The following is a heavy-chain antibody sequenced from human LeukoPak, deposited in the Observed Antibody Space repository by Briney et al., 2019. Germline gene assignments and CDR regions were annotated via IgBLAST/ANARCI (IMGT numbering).Heavy chain of an antibody. Sequence: GGSLRLSCAASGFTVSSNYTNWVRQAPGKGLEWVSVIYSGGSIYHADSVKGRFTISRDNSKNTLYLQMDSLRAEDTAVYYCARDSVGAGYSDYWGQGTLVTVSS. CDR2: IYSGGSI. V-gene: IGHV3-53*01. D-gene: IGHD1-26*01. J-gene: IGHJ4*02. CDR3: ARDSVGAGYSDY. CDR1: GFTVSSNY.